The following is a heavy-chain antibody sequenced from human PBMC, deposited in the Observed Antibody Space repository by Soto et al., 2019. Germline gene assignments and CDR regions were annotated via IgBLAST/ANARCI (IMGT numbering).Heavy chain of an antibody. V-gene: IGHV4-61*01. D-gene: IGHD6-13*01. CDR2: IYYSGST. J-gene: IGHJ4*02. Sequence: QVQLQESGPGLVKPSETLSLTCTVSGGSVSIGSYYWSWIRQPPGKGLECIGYIYYSGSTNYNPSLKSRITISVDTTKNQFTLKLSSVTAADTAGYYCARVSSSWGLVNYFDYWGQRTLVTVSS. CDR1: GGSVSIGSYY. CDR3: ARVSSSWGLVNYFDY.